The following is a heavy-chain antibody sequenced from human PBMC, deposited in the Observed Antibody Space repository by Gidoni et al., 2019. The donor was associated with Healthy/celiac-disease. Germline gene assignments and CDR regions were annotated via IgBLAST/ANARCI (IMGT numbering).Heavy chain of an antibody. CDR1: TFSSYA. CDR2: ISVDVSNK. CDR3: AREEDSSAWYRVDH. D-gene: IGHD6-19*01. V-gene: IGHV3-30-3*01. Sequence: TFSSYAMHWVRQAPGKGLEWVAIISVDVSNKYYADSVKGRFTISRDNSKNTLCLQMNSLRADDTAVYYCAREEDSSAWYRVDHWGQGTLVTVSS. J-gene: IGHJ4*02.